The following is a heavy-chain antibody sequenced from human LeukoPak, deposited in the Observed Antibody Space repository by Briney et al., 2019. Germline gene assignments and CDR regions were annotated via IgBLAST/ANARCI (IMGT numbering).Heavy chain of an antibody. CDR2: IYTSGST. D-gene: IGHD5-24*01. V-gene: IGHV4-61*02. CDR1: GGSISSGDYY. J-gene: IGHJ4*02. CDR3: ARHTGDGAIHLDYFDY. Sequence: SETLSLTCTVSGGSISSGDYYWSWIRQPPGKGLEWIGRIYTSGSTNYNPSLKSRVTMSVDTSKNQFSLKLSSVTAADTAVYYCARHTGDGAIHLDYFDYWGQGSLVTVSS.